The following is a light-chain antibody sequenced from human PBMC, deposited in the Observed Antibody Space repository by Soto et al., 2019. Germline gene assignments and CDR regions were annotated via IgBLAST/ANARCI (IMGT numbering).Light chain of an antibody. CDR3: QQYGSSGT. CDR1: QSVSNNY. CDR2: GAS. Sequence: EIVLTQSPATLSLSPGERATLSCRASQSVSNNYLAWYQQTPGQAPRLLIYGASNRATGIPDRFGGSGSGTDFTLTISRLEPEDFAVYYCQQYGSSGTFGQGNKVDIK. J-gene: IGKJ1*01. V-gene: IGKV3-20*01.